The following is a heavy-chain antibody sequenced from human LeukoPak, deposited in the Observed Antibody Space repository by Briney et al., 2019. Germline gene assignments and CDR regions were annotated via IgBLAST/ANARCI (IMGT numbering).Heavy chain of an antibody. J-gene: IGHJ4*02. Sequence: GGSLRLSCAASGFSFDDYAIHWVRQAPGKGLEWVSGISWNSGNIDYADSVKGRFTISRDNAKNSLYLQMNSLRTEDTASYYCAKAEGFFGGYYDHWGQGTLVTVSP. D-gene: IGHD4-23*01. CDR1: GFSFDDYA. CDR3: AKAEGFFGGYYDH. V-gene: IGHV3-9*01. CDR2: ISWNSGNI.